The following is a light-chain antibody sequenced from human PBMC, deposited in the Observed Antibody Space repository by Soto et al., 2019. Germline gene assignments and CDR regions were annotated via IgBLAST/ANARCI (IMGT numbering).Light chain of an antibody. J-gene: IGKJ1*01. CDR2: DAS. V-gene: IGKV1-5*01. CDR3: QQYNSYSRT. CDR1: QSISSW. Sequence: DIQMTQSPSTLSASVGDRVTITCRASQSISSWLAWYQQKPGKAPKLLIYDASSWESGVPSRFSGRGSGTEFTLTISSLQPDEFATYYCQQYNSYSRTFGQGTKVDIK.